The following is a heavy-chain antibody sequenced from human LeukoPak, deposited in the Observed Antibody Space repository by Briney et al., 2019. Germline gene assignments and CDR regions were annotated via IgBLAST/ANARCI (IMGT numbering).Heavy chain of an antibody. Sequence: GSLRLSCAASGFNFRTYTMNWVRQAPGMGLEWVSSISSSSNYIYYADSVKGRFTISRDNAKNSLYLQMTSLRAEDTAVYYCARAYSGWYFDYWGQGTPVTVSS. J-gene: IGHJ4*02. CDR1: GFNFRTYT. D-gene: IGHD6-19*01. CDR3: ARAYSGWYFDY. V-gene: IGHV3-21*06. CDR2: ISSSSNYI.